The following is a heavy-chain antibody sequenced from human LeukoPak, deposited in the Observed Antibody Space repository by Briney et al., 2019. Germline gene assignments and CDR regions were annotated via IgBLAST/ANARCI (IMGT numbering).Heavy chain of an antibody. CDR1: GGSISSYY. D-gene: IGHD6-13*01. CDR2: IYYSGST. Sequence: LETLSLTCTVSGGSISSYYWSWIRQPPGKGLEWIGYIYYSGSTNYNLSLKSRVTISVDTSKNQFSLKLSSVTAADTAVYYCARGIAAAGNWGQGTLVTVSS. J-gene: IGHJ4*02. CDR3: ARGIAAAGN. V-gene: IGHV4-59*08.